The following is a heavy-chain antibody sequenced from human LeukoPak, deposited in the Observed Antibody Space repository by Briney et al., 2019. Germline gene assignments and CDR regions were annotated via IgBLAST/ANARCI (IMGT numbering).Heavy chain of an antibody. CDR1: GFTFSGYA. CDR2: ISSSSNII. V-gene: IGHV3-48*02. J-gene: IGHJ4*02. Sequence: GGSLRLSCAASGFTFSGYAMNWVRQAPGKGLEWVSHIYISSSSNIISYADSVKGRFTISRDNAQNSLYLQMNGLRDEDTAVYYWVRDRAYSFDYWGQGILVTVSS. D-gene: IGHD2-21*01. CDR3: VRDRAYSFDY.